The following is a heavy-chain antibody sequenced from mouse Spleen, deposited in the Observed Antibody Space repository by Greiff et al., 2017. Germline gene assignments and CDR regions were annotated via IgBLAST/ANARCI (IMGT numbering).Heavy chain of an antibody. CDR2: ISSGGSYT. Sequence: EVKLMESGGGLVKPGGSLKLSCAASGFTFSSYAMSWVRQTPEKRLEWVATISSGGSYTYYPDSVKGRFTISRDNAKNTLYLQMSSLRSEDTAMYYCARHGTARATSPWFAYWGQGTLVTVSA. V-gene: IGHV5-9-3*01. CDR3: ARHGTARATSPWFAY. J-gene: IGHJ3*01. D-gene: IGHD3-2*01. CDR1: GFTFSSYA.